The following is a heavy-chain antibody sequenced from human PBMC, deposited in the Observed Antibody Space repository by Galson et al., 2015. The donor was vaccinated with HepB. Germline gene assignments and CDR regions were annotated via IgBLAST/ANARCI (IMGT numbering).Heavy chain of an antibody. V-gene: IGHV3-23*01. CDR1: GFTFKSYA. Sequence: SLRLSCAASGFTFKSYAMTWVRQAPGGGLERVSAVSDSGGSTYYADSVKGRFTISRDNSKNTLYLQMNSLRAEDTALYYCAKNTANTWYPLHYWGQGTMVTVSS. CDR2: VSDSGGST. J-gene: IGHJ4*02. D-gene: IGHD1-14*01. CDR3: AKNTANTWYPLHY.